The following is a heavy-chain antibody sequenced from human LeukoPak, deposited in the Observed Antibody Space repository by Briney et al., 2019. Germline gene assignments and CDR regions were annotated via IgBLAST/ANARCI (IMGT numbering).Heavy chain of an antibody. J-gene: IGHJ4*02. Sequence: ASVKVSCKASGYTLTGYYMHWVRQAPGQGLEWMGWINPNSGGTNYAQKFQGRVTMTRDTSISTAYMELSRLRSDDTAVYYCARVNLRQQLVLGYWGQGTLVTVSS. CDR3: ARVNLRQQLVLGY. D-gene: IGHD6-13*01. CDR1: GYTLTGYY. CDR2: INPNSGGT. V-gene: IGHV1-2*02.